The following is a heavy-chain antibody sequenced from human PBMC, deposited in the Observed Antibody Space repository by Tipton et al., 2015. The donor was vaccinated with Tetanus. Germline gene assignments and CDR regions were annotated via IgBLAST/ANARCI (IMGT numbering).Heavy chain of an antibody. CDR2: IKQDGSET. Sequence: SLRLSCAASGFTFSDYWMTWVRQAPGKGLEWVANIKQDGSETSYVDSVKGRFTVSRDNAKNSLSLQMNSLRAEDMAVYYCARGLRRLFCTSASCHPNWCDPWGQGTLVTVSS. V-gene: IGHV3-7*01. J-gene: IGHJ5*02. CDR1: GFTFSDYW. CDR3: ARGLRRLFCTSASCHPNWCDP. D-gene: IGHD2-2*01.